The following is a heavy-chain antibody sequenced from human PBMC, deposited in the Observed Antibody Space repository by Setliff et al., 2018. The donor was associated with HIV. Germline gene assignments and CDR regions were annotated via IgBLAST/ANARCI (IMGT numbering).Heavy chain of an antibody. Sequence: SETLSLTCTVSGDSISSYYWSWIRQPAGKGLEWIGRIYSSGSTNYNPSLKSRVTMSVDTSKNQFSLKLSSVTAADTAVYYCARDWPLGYYGMDVWGQGTTVTVSS. J-gene: IGHJ6*02. CDR1: GDSISSYY. CDR3: ARDWPLGYYGMDV. CDR2: IYSSGST. V-gene: IGHV4-4*07.